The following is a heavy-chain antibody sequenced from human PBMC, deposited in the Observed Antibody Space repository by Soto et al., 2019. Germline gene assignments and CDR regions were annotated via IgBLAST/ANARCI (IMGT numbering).Heavy chain of an antibody. CDR1: GFTFSGSA. Sequence: LRLSCAISGFTFSGSAIHWVRQASGKGLEWVGRIKSKANNYATAYTASVKGRFTISRDDSRNTAYLQMNSLRADDTAIYYCTRLYNNFKFDPWGQGTLVTVSS. J-gene: IGHJ5*02. CDR2: IKSKANNYAT. V-gene: IGHV3-73*01. CDR3: TRLYNNFKFDP. D-gene: IGHD3-10*01.